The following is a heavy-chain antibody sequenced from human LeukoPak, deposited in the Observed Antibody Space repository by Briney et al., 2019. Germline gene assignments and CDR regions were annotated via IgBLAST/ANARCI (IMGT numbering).Heavy chain of an antibody. D-gene: IGHD1-26*01. CDR1: SGSISSGSYY. J-gene: IGHJ3*02. V-gene: IGHV4-61*02. Sequence: PSQTLSLTCTVSSGSISSGSYYWSWIRQPAGKGLEWIGRIYTSGSTNYNPSLKSRVTISVDTSKNQFSLKLSSVTAADTAVYYCARYSGSYWVWAFDIWGQGTMVTVSS. CDR2: IYTSGST. CDR3: ARYSGSYWVWAFDI.